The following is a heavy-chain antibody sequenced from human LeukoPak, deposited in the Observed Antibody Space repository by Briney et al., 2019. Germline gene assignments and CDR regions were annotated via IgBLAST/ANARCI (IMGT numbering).Heavy chain of an antibody. CDR1: GFTFDDYG. V-gene: IGHV3-20*04. CDR2: INWNGGST. CDR3: ARDHHDYGDPPYYYYMDV. D-gene: IGHD4-17*01. Sequence: GGSLRLSCAASGFTFDDYGMSWVRQAPGKGLEWVSGINWNGGSTGYADSVKGRFTISRDNAKNSLYLQMNSLRAEDTALYYCARDHHDYGDPPYYYYMDVWGRGTTVTVSS. J-gene: IGHJ6*03.